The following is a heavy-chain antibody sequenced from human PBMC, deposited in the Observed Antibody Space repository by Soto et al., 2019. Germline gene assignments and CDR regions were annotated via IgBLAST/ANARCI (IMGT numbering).Heavy chain of an antibody. V-gene: IGHV4-59*01. CDR1: AGSISSYY. Sequence: PSETMSLTCTVSAGSISSYYWGWTRPPPGKGLEWIGYIYYSGSTNYNPSLKSRVAISVDTSKNQFSLNLRSVTAADTAIYYCARGYNGGWYLNDYWGQGTLVTVSS. CDR3: ARGYNGGWYLNDY. D-gene: IGHD6-19*01. J-gene: IGHJ4*02. CDR2: IYYSGST.